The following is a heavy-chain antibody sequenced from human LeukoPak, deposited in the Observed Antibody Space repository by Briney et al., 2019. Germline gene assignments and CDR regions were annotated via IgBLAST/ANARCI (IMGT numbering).Heavy chain of an antibody. CDR3: ARDRLHYDFWSGYYGSYYYYGMDV. J-gene: IGHJ6*02. Sequence: GALRLFCAASGFNFSRHWVHLGRQAPGEGVVGGLRINYDGSSINYADAVKGRFTISRDNAKNSLYLQMNSLRAEDTAVYYCARDRLHYDFWSGYYGSYYYYGMDVWGQGTTVTVSS. V-gene: IGHV3-74*01. D-gene: IGHD3-3*01. CDR1: GFNFSRHW. CDR2: INYDGSSI.